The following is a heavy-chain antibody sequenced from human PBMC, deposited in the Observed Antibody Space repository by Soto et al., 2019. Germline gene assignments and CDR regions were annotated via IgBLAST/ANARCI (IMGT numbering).Heavy chain of an antibody. CDR1: GGTFSSYA. CDR3: AADYYDTRGYYFAY. V-gene: IGHV1-69*01. J-gene: IGHJ4*02. Sequence: QVQLVQSGAEVKNPGSSVKVSCKASGGTFSSYAITWVRQAPGQGLEWMGGIIPIFGTANYAKKFQGSVTITADESTSTAYMELSILRSEDTAVYYGAADYYDTRGYYFAYWGQGTLVTVSS. D-gene: IGHD3-22*01. CDR2: IIPIFGTA.